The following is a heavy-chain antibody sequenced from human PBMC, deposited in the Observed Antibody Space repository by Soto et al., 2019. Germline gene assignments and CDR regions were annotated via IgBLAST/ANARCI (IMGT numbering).Heavy chain of an antibody. CDR3: AREFPNFPFGESAQNWFDP. J-gene: IGHJ5*02. V-gene: IGHV3-33*01. Sequence: QVQLVESGGGVVQPGRSLRLSCAASGFTFSSYAMHWVRRAPGKGLEWVALIWYDGSNKYYADSVKGRFTMSRDNSKNTLYLQMNSLRDEDTAVYYCAREFPNFPFGESAQNWFDPWGQGTLVTVSS. D-gene: IGHD3-10*01. CDR2: IWYDGSNK. CDR1: GFTFSSYA.